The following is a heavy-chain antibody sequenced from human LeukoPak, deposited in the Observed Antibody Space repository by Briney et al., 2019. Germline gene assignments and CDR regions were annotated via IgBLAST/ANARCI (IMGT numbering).Heavy chain of an antibody. D-gene: IGHD3-16*01. CDR1: GDSVTSGI. CDR3: ARDLHGSRGEFDY. V-gene: IGHV6-1*01. Sequence: SQTLSLTCAISGDSVTSGIWNWIRQSPSRGLEWLVRTYHWSKWFNDYAVSVGSRMTINADTSRNQFSLQLNSVTPEDTAVYYCARDLHGSRGEFDYWGQGTLVTVSS. CDR2: TYHWSKWFN. J-gene: IGHJ4*02.